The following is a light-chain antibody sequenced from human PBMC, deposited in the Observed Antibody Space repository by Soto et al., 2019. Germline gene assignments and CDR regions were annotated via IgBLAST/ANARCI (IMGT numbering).Light chain of an antibody. J-gene: IGKJ1*01. Sequence: EIVLTQSPGTLSLSPGKRATLSCRASQSISSSYLAWYQQRPGQAPRLLIYGASSRATGIPDRFGGSGSGTDFTLTISRLEPEDFAVYYCPQYGSSSWTFGQGTKVEIK. CDR1: QSISSSY. CDR2: GAS. V-gene: IGKV3-20*01. CDR3: PQYGSSSWT.